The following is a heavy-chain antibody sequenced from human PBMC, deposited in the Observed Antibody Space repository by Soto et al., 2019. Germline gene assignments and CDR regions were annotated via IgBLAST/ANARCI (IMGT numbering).Heavy chain of an antibody. D-gene: IGHD3-10*01. CDR2: ISAYNGNT. CDR1: GYTFTSYC. Sequence: ASVKVSCKASGYTFTSYCISWVLEAPGQGLEWMGWISAYNGNTNYAQKLQGRVTMTTDTSTSTAYMELRSLRSDDTAVYYCARGITMVRGKPYGMDVWGQGTTVTVSS. CDR3: ARGITMVRGKPYGMDV. J-gene: IGHJ6*02. V-gene: IGHV1-18*01.